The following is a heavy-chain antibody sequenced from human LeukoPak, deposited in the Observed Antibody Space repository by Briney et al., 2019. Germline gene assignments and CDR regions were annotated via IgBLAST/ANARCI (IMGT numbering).Heavy chain of an antibody. CDR3: ARGHFGDAFDI. J-gene: IGHJ3*02. Sequence: GGSLRLSCAASGFTFSSYSMNWVRQAPGKGLEWVSSISSSSSYIYYADSVKGRFTISRDNAKNSLYLQMNSLRAEDTAVYYCARGHFGDAFDIWGQGTMVTVPS. CDR1: GFTFSSYS. V-gene: IGHV3-21*01. D-gene: IGHD3-10*01. CDR2: ISSSSSYI.